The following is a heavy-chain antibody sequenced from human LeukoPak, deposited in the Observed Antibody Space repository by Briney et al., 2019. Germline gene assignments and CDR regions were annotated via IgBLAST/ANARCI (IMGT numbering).Heavy chain of an antibody. D-gene: IGHD5-24*01. CDR1: GYTFTSYY. V-gene: IGHV1-46*01. J-gene: IGHJ4*02. CDR2: INLSGGST. Sequence: ASVKVSCKASGYTFTSYYMHWVRQAPGQGLEWMGIINLSGGSTRSAQKFQGRVAMTRDTSTSTAYMYLSSLKSEDTAVYYCARVFDDGFNPAYFDYWGQGTLVTVSS. CDR3: ARVFDDGFNPAYFDY.